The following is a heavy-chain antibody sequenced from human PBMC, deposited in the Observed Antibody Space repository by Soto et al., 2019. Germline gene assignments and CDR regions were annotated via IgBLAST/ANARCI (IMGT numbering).Heavy chain of an antibody. Sequence: GGSLRLSCAASGFTVSSNYMSWVRQAPGKGLEWVSVIYSGGSTYYADSVKGRFTISRDNSKNTLYLQMNSLRAEDTAVYYCARGLRGAAAGYYYDGMDVGGQGPTVTVSS. V-gene: IGHV3-66*01. CDR1: GFTVSSNY. CDR3: ARGLRGAAAGYYYDGMDV. CDR2: IYSGGST. D-gene: IGHD6-13*01. J-gene: IGHJ6*02.